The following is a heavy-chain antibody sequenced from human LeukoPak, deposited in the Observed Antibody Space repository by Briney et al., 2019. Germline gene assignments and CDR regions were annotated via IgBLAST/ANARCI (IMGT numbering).Heavy chain of an antibody. J-gene: IGHJ4*02. CDR1: GYIFTNYH. V-gene: IGHV1-8*01. Sequence: GASVKVSCKASGYIFTNYHINWVRQATGQGLEWMGWMNPNTGSTGYAQKFQNRITLTRNTSINTAYMNLSSLESEDTAFYYWLRGGFPFGNFWGQGTLVTVSS. CDR2: MNPNTGST. CDR3: LRGGFPFGNF. D-gene: IGHD3-10*01.